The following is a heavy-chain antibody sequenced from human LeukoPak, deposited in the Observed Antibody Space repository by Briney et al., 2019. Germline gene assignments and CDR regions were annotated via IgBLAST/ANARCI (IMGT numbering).Heavy chain of an antibody. CDR1: GFTFSNAW. J-gene: IGHJ3*01. Sequence: TGGSLRLSCAASGFTFSNAWMNWVRQAPGKGLEWVGRIKSKTDGGTTDYAAPVKGRFTISGDDSKNTLYLQMNSLKTEDTAVYYCAREAATDYYDSSGYYRQTEVFDAWGQGTMVTVSS. CDR2: IKSKTDGGTT. CDR3: AREAATDYYDSSGYYRQTEVFDA. V-gene: IGHV3-15*07. D-gene: IGHD3-22*01.